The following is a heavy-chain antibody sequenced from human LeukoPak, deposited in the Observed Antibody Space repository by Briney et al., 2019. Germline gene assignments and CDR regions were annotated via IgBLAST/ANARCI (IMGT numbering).Heavy chain of an antibody. CDR1: GASISSSSYY. CDR3: ARQRYSGSYYGVQWDAFDI. CDR2: IYYSGGT. Sequence: SETLSLTCTVSGASISSSSYYWGWIRQPPGKGLEWLGSIYYSGGTYYNPSLKSRVTISVDTSKNQFSLKLSSVTAADTAVFYCARQRYSGSYYGVQWDAFDIWGQGTMVTVSS. J-gene: IGHJ3*02. V-gene: IGHV4-39*01. D-gene: IGHD1-26*01.